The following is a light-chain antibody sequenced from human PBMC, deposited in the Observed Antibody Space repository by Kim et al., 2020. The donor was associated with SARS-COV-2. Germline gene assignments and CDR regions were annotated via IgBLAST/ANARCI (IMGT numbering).Light chain of an antibody. CDR2: KND. CDR1: RSNIGSNH. V-gene: IGLV1-47*01. Sequence: QSVLRQPPSASGTPGQRVTISCSGSRSNIGSNHVYWYQQFPGTAPKLLIYKNDQRPSGVPDRFSGSKSGTSASLAISGLRSEDEADYYCAAWDDNLSGLFGGGTQLTVL. J-gene: IGLJ2*01. CDR3: AAWDDNLSGL.